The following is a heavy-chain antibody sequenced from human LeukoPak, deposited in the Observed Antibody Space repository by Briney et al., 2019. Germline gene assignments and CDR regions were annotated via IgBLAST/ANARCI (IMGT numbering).Heavy chain of an antibody. CDR3: AKDLNLRYFDY. CDR2: IKEDGTEQ. J-gene: IGHJ4*02. V-gene: IGHV3-7*01. Sequence: GGSLRLSCAASGFTFSNYWMSWVRQAPGKGLEWVANIKEDGTEQYYVDSVKGRFTISRDNAKNSLYLQMNSLRAEDTAVYYCAKDLNLRYFDYWGQGTLVTVSS. D-gene: IGHD1-7*01. CDR1: GFTFSNYW.